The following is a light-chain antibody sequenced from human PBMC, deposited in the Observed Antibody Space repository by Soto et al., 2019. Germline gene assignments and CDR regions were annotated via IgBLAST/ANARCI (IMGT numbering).Light chain of an antibody. CDR3: ASYTMTTNLV. CDR2: DVN. V-gene: IGLV2-14*01. J-gene: IGLJ2*01. CDR1: ISDIGGYNF. Sequence: QSALTQPASVSGSPGQSITISCTGTISDIGGYNFISWYQHHPGKAPKLVIYDVNNRPSGISYRFSGSKSGNTASLTISVLQAEDEADYYCASYTMTTNLVFGGGTKLTVL.